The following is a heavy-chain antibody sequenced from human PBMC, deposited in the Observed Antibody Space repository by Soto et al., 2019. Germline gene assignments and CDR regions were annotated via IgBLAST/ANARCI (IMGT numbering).Heavy chain of an antibody. Sequence: SETLSLTCTVSGGSISSGDYYWSWIRQPPGKGLEWIGYIYYSGSTYYNPSLKSRVTISGDKSNNQFSLKLTSVTAADTAVYYCASLASSGWYFDLWGRGTLVTVSS. V-gene: IGHV4-30-4*01. CDR3: ASLASSGWYFDL. D-gene: IGHD6-25*01. J-gene: IGHJ2*01. CDR1: GGSISSGDYY. CDR2: IYYSGST.